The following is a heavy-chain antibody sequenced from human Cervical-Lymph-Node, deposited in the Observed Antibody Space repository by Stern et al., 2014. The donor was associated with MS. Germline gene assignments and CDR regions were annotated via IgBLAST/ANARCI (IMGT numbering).Heavy chain of an antibody. CDR1: GFTFSSYG. J-gene: IGHJ4*02. D-gene: IGHD2-8*01. CDR3: ARDYEDTSMLFDH. Sequence: VQLLESGGAVVQPGRSLRLSCAASGFTFSSYGMHWVRQAPGKGLEWVTVISSDGNHKYYAASVKGRFTISRDNSKNTLHLQMNSVTPDDTAIYYCARDYEDTSMLFDHWGQGTLVTVSS. CDR2: ISSDGNHK. V-gene: IGHV3-30*03.